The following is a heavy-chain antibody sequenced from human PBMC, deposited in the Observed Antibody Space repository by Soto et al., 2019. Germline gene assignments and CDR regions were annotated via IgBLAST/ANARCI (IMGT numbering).Heavy chain of an antibody. J-gene: IGHJ4*02. Sequence: GGSLRLPGTASGLTLGDYAMSWVRQSPGKGLEWVGFIRSKAYGGTTEYAASVKGRFTISRDDSKSIAYLQMNSLKTEDTAVYSCTRGAGTAKLYWGQGSLVSVSS. CDR2: IRSKAYGGTT. D-gene: IGHD5-18*01. V-gene: IGHV3-49*04. CDR3: TRGAGTAKLY. CDR1: GLTLGDYA.